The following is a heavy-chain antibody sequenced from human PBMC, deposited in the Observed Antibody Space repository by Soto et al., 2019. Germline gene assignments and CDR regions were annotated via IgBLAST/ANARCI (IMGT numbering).Heavy chain of an antibody. J-gene: IGHJ3*01. Sequence: PETLSLTCTVSLGSITGYYWSWIRQSAEKGLEWIGRITATGTTSYIPSLKGRITLPVDKSKNQFSLNLKFVTAADTAVYFCARDQSGAADFWGQGTVVTVSS. CDR3: ARDQSGAADF. D-gene: IGHD7-27*01. CDR1: LGSITGYY. CDR2: ITATGTT. V-gene: IGHV4-4*07.